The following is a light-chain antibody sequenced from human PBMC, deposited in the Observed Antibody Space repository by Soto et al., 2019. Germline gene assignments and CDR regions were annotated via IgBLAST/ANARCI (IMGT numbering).Light chain of an antibody. CDR3: HQRSNWPIT. J-gene: IGKJ5*01. CDR2: GAS. V-gene: IGKV3-11*01. Sequence: EIVLTQSPATLSLSPGERATLSCRASQSVTTYVAWYQQKPGQGPRLLIYGASNRATGIPARFSGSGSGTDFTLTISSLEPEDFAVYYCHQRSNWPITFGQGTRLEIK. CDR1: QSVTTY.